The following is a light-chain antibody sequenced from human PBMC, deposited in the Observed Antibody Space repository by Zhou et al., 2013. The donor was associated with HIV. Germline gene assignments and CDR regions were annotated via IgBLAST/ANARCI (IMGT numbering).Light chain of an antibody. V-gene: IGKV1-6*02. Sequence: IQMTQSPSSLGASIGDRVTITCRASQAIGDDLGWYHQASGKPPKRLIYAASRLHRGVPSRFSGSASGTEFILTIDSVQPEDFATYYCLQHHDFPPTFGQGTKV. CDR2: AAS. J-gene: IGKJ1*01. CDR3: LQHHDFPPT. CDR1: QAIGDD.